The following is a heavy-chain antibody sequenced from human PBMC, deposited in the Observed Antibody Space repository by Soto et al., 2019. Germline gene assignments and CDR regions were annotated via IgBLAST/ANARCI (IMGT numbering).Heavy chain of an antibody. J-gene: IGHJ6*02. D-gene: IGHD2-21*01. Sequence: SQTLSLTCAISGYSVSSSSSAWNWIRQSPSRGLEWLGRTYYKSKWYNDYALSVKSRITISPDTSKNQFSLQLNSVTPEDTAVYYCARDRESGAYYGYPHRLEKYYGMGGWGQGTTVTV. V-gene: IGHV6-1*01. CDR1: GYSVSSSSSA. CDR3: ARDRESGAYYGYPHRLEKYYGMGG. CDR2: TYYKSKWYN.